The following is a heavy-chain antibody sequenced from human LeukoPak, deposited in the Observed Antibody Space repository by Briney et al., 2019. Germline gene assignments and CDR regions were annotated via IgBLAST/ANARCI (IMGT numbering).Heavy chain of an antibody. CDR3: ARGSPPRVYYDRSGYYSYYFDY. CDR1: GYTFTSYG. Sequence: ASVKVSCKASGYTFTSYGISWVRQAPGQGLEWMGWISPYNGNTIYAQKLHGRVTMTTDTSTSTAYMELRSLRSDDTAVYYCARGSPPRVYYDRSGYYSYYFDYWGQGTLVTVSS. J-gene: IGHJ4*02. D-gene: IGHD3-22*01. CDR2: ISPYNGNT. V-gene: IGHV1-18*01.